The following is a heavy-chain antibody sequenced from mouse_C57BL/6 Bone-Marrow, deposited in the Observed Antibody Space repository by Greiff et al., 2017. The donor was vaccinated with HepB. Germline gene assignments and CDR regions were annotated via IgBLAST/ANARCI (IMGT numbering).Heavy chain of an antibody. CDR3: ARSAARDYFDY. Sequence: VQLQQPGAELVKPGASVKLSCKASGYTFTSYWMHWVKQRPGQGLEWIGMIHPNSGSTNYNEKFKSKATLTVDKSSSTAYMQLSSLTSEDSAVYYCARSAARDYFDYWGQGTTLTVSS. D-gene: IGHD3-3*01. J-gene: IGHJ2*01. CDR1: GYTFTSYW. V-gene: IGHV1-64*01. CDR2: IHPNSGST.